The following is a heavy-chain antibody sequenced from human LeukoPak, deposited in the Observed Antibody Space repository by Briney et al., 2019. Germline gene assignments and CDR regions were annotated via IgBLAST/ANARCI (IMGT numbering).Heavy chain of an antibody. J-gene: IGHJ4*02. V-gene: IGHV1-2*02. CDR3: ARDQLLYCSGGSCDGDY. CDR2: INPNSGGT. CDR1: GYTFTGYY. Sequence: GASVKVSCKASGYTFTGYYMHWVRQAPGQGLEWMGWINPNSGGTNYAQKFQGRVTMTRDTSISTAYMELSRLRSDDTAVYYCARDQLLYCSGGSCDGDYWGQGTLVTVSS. D-gene: IGHD2-15*01.